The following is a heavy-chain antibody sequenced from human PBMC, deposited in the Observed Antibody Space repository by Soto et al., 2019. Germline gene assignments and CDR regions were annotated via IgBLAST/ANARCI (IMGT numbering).Heavy chain of an antibody. CDR3: AREDSIIIPAVSDF. CDR1: GFYFNNYG. V-gene: IGHV3-21*01. D-gene: IGHD2-2*01. CDR2: VSKSDYT. Sequence: LRLSCEVSGFYFNNYGINWVRQAPGKGLEWVSSVSKSDYTYYSDSVKGRFTISRDNAKNSVSLQMNSLRAEDTAVYYCAREDSIIIPAVSDFWGQGTLVTVSS. J-gene: IGHJ4*02.